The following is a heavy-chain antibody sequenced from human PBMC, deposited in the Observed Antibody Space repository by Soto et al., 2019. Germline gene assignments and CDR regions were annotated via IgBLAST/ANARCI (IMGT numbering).Heavy chain of an antibody. CDR3: ARERYVVAATRSYYYYMDV. D-gene: IGHD2-15*01. V-gene: IGHV4-59*01. J-gene: IGHJ6*03. CDR1: GGSISSYY. CDR2: IYYSGST. Sequence: SETLSLTCTVSGGSISSYYWSWIRQPPGKGLEWIGYIYYSGSTNYNPSLTSRVTISVGTSKNQFSLKLSSVTAADTAVYYCARERYVVAATRSYYYYMDVWGKGTTVTVSS.